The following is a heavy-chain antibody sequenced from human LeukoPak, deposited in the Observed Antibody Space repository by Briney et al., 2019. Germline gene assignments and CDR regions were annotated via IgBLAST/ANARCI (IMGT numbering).Heavy chain of an antibody. D-gene: IGHD3-16*02. CDR2: IYYSGST. CDR3: ARLNWDLGEFSLDC. J-gene: IGHJ4*02. CDR1: GGSISSSSYY. V-gene: IGHV4-39*01. Sequence: SETLSLTCTVSGGSISSSSYYWGWIRQPPGKGLEWIGSIYYSGSTYYNPSLKSRVTISVDTSKNQFSLKLSSVTAADTAVYYCARLNWDLGEFSLDCWGQGTLVTVSS.